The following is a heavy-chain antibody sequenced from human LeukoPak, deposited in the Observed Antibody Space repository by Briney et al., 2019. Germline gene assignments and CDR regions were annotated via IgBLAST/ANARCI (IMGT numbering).Heavy chain of an antibody. D-gene: IGHD2-21*02. J-gene: IGHJ4*02. V-gene: IGHV4-39*07. CDR3: ARVVTSIGSWGRFDY. CDR2: IYYSGST. CDR1: GGSISSSSYY. Sequence: SETLSLTCTVSGGSISSSSYYWGWIRQPPGKGLEWIGSIYYSGSTNYNPSLKTRVTISVDTSKNQFSLKLTSVTAADTAIYYCARVVTSIGSWGRFDYWGQGTLVTVSS.